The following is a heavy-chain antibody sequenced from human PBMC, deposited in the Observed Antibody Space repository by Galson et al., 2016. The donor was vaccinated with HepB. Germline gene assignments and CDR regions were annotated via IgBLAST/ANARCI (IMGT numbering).Heavy chain of an antibody. J-gene: IGHJ6*02. CDR1: GGSFSGYY. CDR3: ARGKSVRVVGYYYYYGMDV. CDR2: INHSGSS. D-gene: IGHD3-10*02. V-gene: IGHV4-34*01. Sequence: ETLSPTCAVYGGSFSGYYWSWIRQPPGKGLEWIGKINHSGSSNYNPSLKSRVTISVDTSKSQFSLDLTSVTAADTAVYYCARGKSVRVVGYYYYYGMDVWGRGTTVTVS.